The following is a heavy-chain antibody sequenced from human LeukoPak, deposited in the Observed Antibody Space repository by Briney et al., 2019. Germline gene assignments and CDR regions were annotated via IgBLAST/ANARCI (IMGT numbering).Heavy chain of an antibody. D-gene: IGHD2-8*01. J-gene: IGHJ4*02. CDR2: IWYDGSNK. Sequence: AGGSLRLSCAASGFTFSSYGMHWVRQAPGKGLEWVAVIWYDGSNKYYADSVKGRFTISRDNSKNTLYLQMNSLRAEDTAVYYCARLATIMVAFDYWGQGTLVTVSS. V-gene: IGHV3-33*01. CDR3: ARLATIMVAFDY. CDR1: GFTFSSYG.